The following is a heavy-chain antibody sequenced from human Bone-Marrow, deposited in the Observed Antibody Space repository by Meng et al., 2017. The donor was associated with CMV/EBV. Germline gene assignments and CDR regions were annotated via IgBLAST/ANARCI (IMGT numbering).Heavy chain of an antibody. D-gene: IGHD6-13*01. CDR2: MYYSGTS. J-gene: IGHJ5*02. CDR1: GGSISSDY. V-gene: IGHV4-59*01. CDR3: ARGRAVVAAAGLTFDP. Sequence: SETLSLTCSVSGGSISSDYWSWIRQPPGKGLEWIGYMYYSGTSNYNPSLRSRVTISVDASKKQFSLKLTSVTSADTAVYYCARGRAVVAAAGLTFDPWVQGTLVTVSS.